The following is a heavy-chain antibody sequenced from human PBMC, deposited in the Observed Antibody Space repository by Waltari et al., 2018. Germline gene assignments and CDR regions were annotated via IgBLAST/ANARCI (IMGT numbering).Heavy chain of an antibody. CDR2: IYYSGST. J-gene: IGHJ6*02. V-gene: IGHV4-39*07. Sequence: QVQLQESGPGLVKPSQTLSLTCTVSGGSISSGAYYWGWIRQPPGKGLEWIGSIYYSGSTYYNPSLKSRVTISVDTSKNQFSLKLSSVTAADTAVYYCAREGYSGYDAYYYYGMDVWGQGTTVTVSS. CDR3: AREGYSGYDAYYYYGMDV. D-gene: IGHD5-12*01. CDR1: GGSISSGAYY.